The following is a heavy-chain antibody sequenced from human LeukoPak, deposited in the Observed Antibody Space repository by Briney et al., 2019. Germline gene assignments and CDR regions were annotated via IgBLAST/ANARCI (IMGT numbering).Heavy chain of an antibody. J-gene: IGHJ3*02. CDR2: ISGSGGST. CDR3: AKEGDSGSYEGVVGDGAFDI. CDR1: GFTFSSYA. Sequence: GGSLRLSCAASGFTFSSYAMSWVRQAPGKGLEWVSAISGSGGSTYYADSAKGRFTISRDNSKNTLYLQMNSLRAEDTAVYYCAKEGDSGSYEGVVGDGAFDIWGQGTMVTVSS. V-gene: IGHV3-23*01. D-gene: IGHD1-26*01.